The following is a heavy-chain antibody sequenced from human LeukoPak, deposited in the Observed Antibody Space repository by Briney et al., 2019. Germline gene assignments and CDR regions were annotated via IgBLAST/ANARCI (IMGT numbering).Heavy chain of an antibody. D-gene: IGHD3-9*01. CDR2: ISSNGDST. J-gene: IGHJ6*03. Sequence: GGSLRLSCAASGFTFSSYAMHWVRQAPGTGLEYVSAISSNGDSTYYANSLKGRFTISRDNSKSTLYLQMGSLRAEDMAVYYCARGRYFHYYMDVWGKGTTVTISS. V-gene: IGHV3-64*01. CDR3: ARGRYFHYYMDV. CDR1: GFTFSSYA.